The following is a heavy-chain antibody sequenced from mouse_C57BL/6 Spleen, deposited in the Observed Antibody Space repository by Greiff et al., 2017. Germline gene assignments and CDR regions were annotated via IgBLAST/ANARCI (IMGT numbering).Heavy chain of an antibody. V-gene: IGHV14-1*01. CDR1: GFNIKDYY. J-gene: IGHJ2*01. D-gene: IGHD1-1*01. CDR3: TTVITTVVATGPFDY. Sequence: EVQLQQSGAELVRPGASVKLSCTASGFNIKDYYMHWVKQRPEQGLEWIGRIDPEDGDTEYAPKFQGKATMTADTSSNTAYLQLSSLTSEDTAVYYCTTVITTVVATGPFDYWGQGTTLTVSS. CDR2: IDPEDGDT.